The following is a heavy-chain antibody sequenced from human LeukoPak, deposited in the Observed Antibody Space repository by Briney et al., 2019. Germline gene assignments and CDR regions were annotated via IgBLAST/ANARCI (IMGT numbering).Heavy chain of an antibody. CDR1: GFTFSSYW. Sequence: GGSLRLSCAASGFTFSSYWMNWVRQAPGKGLEWVGRIKSKTDGGTTDYAAPVKGRFTISRDDSKNTLYLQMNSLKTEDTAVYYCTTDPLYYDSSGYQQLYYFDYWGQGTLVTVSS. J-gene: IGHJ4*02. CDR2: IKSKTDGGTT. CDR3: TTDPLYYDSSGYQQLYYFDY. V-gene: IGHV3-15*07. D-gene: IGHD3-22*01.